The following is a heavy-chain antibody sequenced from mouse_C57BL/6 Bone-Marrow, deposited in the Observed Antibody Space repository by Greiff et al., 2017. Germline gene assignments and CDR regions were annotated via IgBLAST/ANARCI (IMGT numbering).Heavy chain of an antibody. J-gene: IGHJ2*01. D-gene: IGHD2-4*01. CDR1: GYTFTDYN. CDR2: FNPNNGGT. CDR3: ARSRDYDLYCFDY. V-gene: IGHV1-18*01. Sequence: EVQLQQSGPELVKPGASVKIPCKASGYTFTDYNMDWVKQSHGKSLEWIGDFNPNNGGTIYNQKFKGKATLTVDKSSSTAYLELRSLTSEDTAVYYCARSRDYDLYCFDYWGQGTTLTVSS.